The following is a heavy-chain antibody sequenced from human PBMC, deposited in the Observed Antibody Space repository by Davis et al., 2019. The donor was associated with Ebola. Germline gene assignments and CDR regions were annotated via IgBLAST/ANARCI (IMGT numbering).Heavy chain of an antibody. V-gene: IGHV4-39*01. D-gene: IGHD5-18*01. CDR1: GFTFSSYSMN. Sequence: GSLRLSCAASGFTFSSYSMNWVRQAPGKGLEWIGSIYYSGSTYYNPSLKSRVTISVDTSKNQFSLKLSSVTAADTAVYYCARPGYSYGSFDYWGQGTLVTVSS. CDR2: IYYSGST. CDR3: ARPGYSYGSFDY. J-gene: IGHJ4*02.